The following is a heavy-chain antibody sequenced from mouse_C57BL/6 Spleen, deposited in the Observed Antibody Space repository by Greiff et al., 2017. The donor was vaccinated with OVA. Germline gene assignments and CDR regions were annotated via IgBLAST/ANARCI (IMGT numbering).Heavy chain of an antibody. CDR2: IRNKANGYTT. J-gene: IGHJ4*01. CDR1: GFTFTDYY. V-gene: IGHV7-3*01. CDR3: ARYRSNLGALYAMDD. D-gene: IGHD2-5*01. Sequence: EVKLQESGGGLVQPGGSLSLSCAASGFTFTDYYMSWVRQPPGKALEWLGFIRNKANGYTTEYSASVKGRFTISRDNSQSILYLQMKALRAEDRATYYCARYRSNLGALYAMDDWGQGASVTVSS.